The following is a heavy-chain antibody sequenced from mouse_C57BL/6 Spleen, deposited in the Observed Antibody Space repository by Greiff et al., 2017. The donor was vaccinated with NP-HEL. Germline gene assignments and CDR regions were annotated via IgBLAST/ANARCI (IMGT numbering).Heavy chain of an antibody. CDR2: ILPGSGST. CDR1: GYTFTGYW. Sequence: QVQLKESGAELMKPGASVKLSCKATGYTFTGYWIEWVKQRPGHGLEWIGEILPGSGSTNYNQKFKGKATFTADPSSNTAYMQLSSLTTEDTTIYYCARGDYDYDGRYYYDYWGQGTTLTVSS. D-gene: IGHD2-4*01. V-gene: IGHV1-9*01. CDR3: ARGDYDYDGRYYYDY. J-gene: IGHJ2*01.